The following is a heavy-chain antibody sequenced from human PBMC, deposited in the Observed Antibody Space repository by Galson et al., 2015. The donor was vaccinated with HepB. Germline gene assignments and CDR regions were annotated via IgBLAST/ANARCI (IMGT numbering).Heavy chain of an antibody. D-gene: IGHD6-6*01. CDR3: ARHRRIAARWSWFDP. CDR1: GYSFTSYW. Sequence: QSGAEVKKPGESLRISCKGSGYSFTSYWISWVRQMPGKGLEWMGRIDPSDSYTNYSPSFQGHVTISADKSISTAYLQWSSLKASDTAMYYCARHRRIAARWSWFDPWGQGTLVTVSS. V-gene: IGHV5-10-1*01. J-gene: IGHJ5*02. CDR2: IDPSDSYT.